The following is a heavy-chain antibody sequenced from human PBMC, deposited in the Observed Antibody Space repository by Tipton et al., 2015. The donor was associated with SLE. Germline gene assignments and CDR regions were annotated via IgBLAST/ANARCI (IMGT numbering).Heavy chain of an antibody. D-gene: IGHD3-16*02. CDR3: TSVPRYNWNYIAS. CDR1: GGSFSGYY. Sequence: TLSLTCAVYGGSFSGYYWNWIRQPPGKGLEWIGEINHSGSTNYNPSLKSRVTISADTSKNQFSLKLSSVTAADTAVYYCTSVPRYNWNYIASWGQGTLVSVSS. V-gene: IGHV4-34*01. CDR2: INHSGST. J-gene: IGHJ4*02.